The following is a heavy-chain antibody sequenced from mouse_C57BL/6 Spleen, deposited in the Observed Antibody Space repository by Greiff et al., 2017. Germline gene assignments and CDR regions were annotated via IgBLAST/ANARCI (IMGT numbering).Heavy chain of an antibody. J-gene: IGHJ1*03. D-gene: IGHD5-1*01. CDR1: GYTFTGYW. CDR3: ARRGIVPPSYWYFDV. CDR2: ILPGSGST. V-gene: IGHV1-9*01. Sequence: QVQLQQSGAELMKPGASVKLSCKATGYTFTGYWIAWVKQRPGHGLEWIGEILPGSGSTNYNEKFKGKAPFTADTSSNTAYMQLSSLTTEDSTIYYCARRGIVPPSYWYFDVWGTGTTVTVSS.